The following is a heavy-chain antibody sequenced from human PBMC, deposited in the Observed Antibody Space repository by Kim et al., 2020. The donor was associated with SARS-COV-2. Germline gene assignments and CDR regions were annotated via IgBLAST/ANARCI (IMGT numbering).Heavy chain of an antibody. J-gene: IGHJ6*02. CDR2: IYYSGST. V-gene: IGHV4-61*01. Sequence: SETLSLTCTVSGGSVSSGSYYWSWIRQPPGKGLEWIGYIYYSGSTNYNPSLKSRVTISVDTSKNQFSLKLSSVTAADTAVYYCARAPYYYDSSGYYYYYGMDVWGQGTTVTVSS. D-gene: IGHD3-22*01. CDR1: GGSVSSGSYY. CDR3: ARAPYYYDSSGYYYYYGMDV.